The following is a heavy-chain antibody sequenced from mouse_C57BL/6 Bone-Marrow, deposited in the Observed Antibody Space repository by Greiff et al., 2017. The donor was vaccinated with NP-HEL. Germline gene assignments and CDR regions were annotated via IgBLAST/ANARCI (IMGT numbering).Heavy chain of an antibody. CDR3: TREGWLLHALNV. CDR2: IDPSDSET. CDR1: GYTFTSYW. D-gene: IGHD2-3*01. Sequence: QVQLQQPGAELVRPGSSVKLSCKASGYTFTSYWMHWVKQRPIQGLEWIGNIDPSDSETHYNQKFKDKATLTVDKSSSTAYMQLSSLTSEDSAVYYCTREGWLLHALNVWGTGTTVTVSS. V-gene: IGHV1-52*01. J-gene: IGHJ1*03.